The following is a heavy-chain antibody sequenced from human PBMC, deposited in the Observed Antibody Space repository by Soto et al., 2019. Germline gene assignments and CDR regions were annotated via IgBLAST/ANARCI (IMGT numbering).Heavy chain of an antibody. J-gene: IGHJ6*02. D-gene: IGHD2-21*02. CDR3: AGDRSVTGSGYYYYGMDV. Sequence: QVQLVQSGAEVKKPGASVKVSCKASGYTFTSYGISWVRQAPGQGREWMGWISAYNGNTNYAQKLQGRVTMTTDTSTSTAYMELRSLGSDDTAVYYCAGDRSVTGSGYYYYGMDVWGQGTTVTVSS. V-gene: IGHV1-18*01. CDR1: GYTFTSYG. CDR2: ISAYNGNT.